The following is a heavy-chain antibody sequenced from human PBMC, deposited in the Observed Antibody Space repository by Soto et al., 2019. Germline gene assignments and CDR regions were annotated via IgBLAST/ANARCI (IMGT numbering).Heavy chain of an antibody. V-gene: IGHV4-59*02. J-gene: IGHJ5*02. CDR2: IYYSGST. CDR3: AGRRDRQRDHTWFYP. CDR1: GGSVSSGY. D-gene: IGHD2-21*01. Sequence: SETLSLTCTVSGGSVSSGYRSWIRQPPGKGLEWIGYIYYSGSTKYNPSIKSRVTISVDTSKNQFSLKVSSVTAADRAVNYCAGRRDRQRDHTWFYPWGQGTLVTVS.